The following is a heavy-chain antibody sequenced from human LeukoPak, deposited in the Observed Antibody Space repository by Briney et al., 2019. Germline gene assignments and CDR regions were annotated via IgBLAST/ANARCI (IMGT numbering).Heavy chain of an antibody. CDR2: IYHSGST. D-gene: IGHD3-10*01. V-gene: IGHV4-38-2*02. Sequence: SETLSLTCTVSGYSISSGYYWGWIRQPPGKGLEWIGSIYHSGSTYYNPSLKSRVTISVDTSKNQFSLKLSSVTAADTAVYYCARGPSWFSRSSPSFDPWGQGTLVTVSS. J-gene: IGHJ5*02. CDR3: ARGPSWFSRSSPSFDP. CDR1: GYSISSGYY.